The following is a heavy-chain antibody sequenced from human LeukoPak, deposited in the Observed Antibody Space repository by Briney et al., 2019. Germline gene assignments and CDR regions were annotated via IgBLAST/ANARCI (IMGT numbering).Heavy chain of an antibody. CDR2: IYHSGST. V-gene: IGHV4-4*02. CDR1: GGSISSSNW. Sequence: PSGTLSLTCAVSGGSISSSNWWSWVRQPPEKGLEWIGEIYHSGSTNYNPSLKSRVTISVDKSKNQFSLKLSSVTAADTAVYYCARGGGDDFWSGYYIVRGYYFDYWGQGTLVTVSS. J-gene: IGHJ4*02. D-gene: IGHD3-3*01. CDR3: ARGGGDDFWSGYYIVRGYYFDY.